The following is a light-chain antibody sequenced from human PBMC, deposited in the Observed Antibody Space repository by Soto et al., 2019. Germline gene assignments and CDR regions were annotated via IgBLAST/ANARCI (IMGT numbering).Light chain of an antibody. CDR2: SNN. J-gene: IGLJ3*02. Sequence: QAVVTQPPSASGTPGQRVTLSCSGSSSNIGSNTVNWYQQLPGTDPKLLIYSNNQRPSGVPERFSGSNSGNTATLTISRVEAGDEADYYCQVWDSSSDVWVFGGGTKLTVL. CDR1: SSNIGSNT. CDR3: QVWDSSSDVWV. V-gene: IGLV1-44*01.